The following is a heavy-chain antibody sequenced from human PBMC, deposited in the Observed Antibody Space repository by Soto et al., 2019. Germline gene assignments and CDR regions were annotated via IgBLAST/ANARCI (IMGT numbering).Heavy chain of an antibody. J-gene: IGHJ4*02. CDR1: VFTFGDYA. V-gene: IGHV3-49*04. Sequence: SLRLSCTASVFTFGDYAMSWVRQAPGKGLEWVGFVRSKAYGGTTEYAASVKDRFTISRDDSKSIAYLQMNSLKTEDTAVYYCIRRVYRGSYYYFDYCGQGTLVTVS. D-gene: IGHD1-26*01. CDR3: IRRVYRGSYYYFDY. CDR2: VRSKAYGGTT.